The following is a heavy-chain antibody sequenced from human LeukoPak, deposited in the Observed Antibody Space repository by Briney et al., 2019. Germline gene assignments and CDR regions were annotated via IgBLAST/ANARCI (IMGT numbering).Heavy chain of an antibody. CDR3: ATSGWFDH. CDR2: IKSESDGGTT. Sequence: PLRCLRLSCVASRFALRQAWMSWVPQAPGKGLEWVGRIKSESDGGTTDSAAPVKGRFTISRDDSKNTLFLQMNSLQTEDTAVYYCATSGWFDHWGQGTLVTVS. J-gene: IGHJ5*02. V-gene: IGHV3-15*01. CDR1: RFALRQAW. D-gene: IGHD1-26*01.